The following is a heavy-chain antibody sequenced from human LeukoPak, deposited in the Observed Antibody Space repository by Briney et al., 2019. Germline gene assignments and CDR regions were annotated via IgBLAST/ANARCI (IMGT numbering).Heavy chain of an antibody. J-gene: IGHJ6*03. D-gene: IGHD3-16*01. Sequence: GASVNLSCNASSYRSPNYGITWVRHGPGHGLERMWFIYTYKSNTKYSYNLQGRVPLTTDSSTNTVYIELRSLASDDPAVYYCAIPAKGAYFYYYLDVWGEGTSVTV. CDR3: AIPAKGAYFYYYLDV. CDR1: SYRSPNYG. V-gene: IGHV1-18*01. CDR2: IYTYKSNT.